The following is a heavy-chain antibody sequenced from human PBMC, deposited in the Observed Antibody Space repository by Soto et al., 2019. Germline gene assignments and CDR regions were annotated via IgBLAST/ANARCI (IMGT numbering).Heavy chain of an antibody. CDR2: IIPIFGTA. Sequence: GASVKVSCKASGGTFSSYAISWVRQAPGQGLEWMGGIIPIFGTANYAQKFQGRVTITADESTSTAYMELSSLRSEDTAVYYCARGPRHYDSQGPPHYWGQGTLVNVSS. CDR3: ARGPRHYDSQGPPHY. J-gene: IGHJ4*02. CDR1: GGTFSSYA. V-gene: IGHV1-69*13. D-gene: IGHD3-22*01.